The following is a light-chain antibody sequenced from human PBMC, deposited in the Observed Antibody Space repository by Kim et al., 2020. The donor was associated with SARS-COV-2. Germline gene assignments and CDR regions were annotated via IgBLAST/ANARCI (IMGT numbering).Light chain of an antibody. J-gene: IGKJ4*01. V-gene: IGKV4-1*01. CDR3: QQYSSTPLT. CDR1: QSVVYRSNNKPY. CDR2: WAS. Sequence: DIVMTQSPDSLALSLGERATINCTFSQSVVYRSNNKPYLAWYQHKPGQPPKLLIYWASTRASGVPDRFSGSGSGTDFTLTISSLQAEDVAIYFCQQYSSTPLTFGGETKVDIK.